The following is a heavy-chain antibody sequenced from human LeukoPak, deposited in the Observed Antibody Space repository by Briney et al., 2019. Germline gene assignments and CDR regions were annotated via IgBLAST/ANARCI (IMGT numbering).Heavy chain of an antibody. D-gene: IGHD3-22*01. CDR2: IYHSGST. V-gene: IGHV4-38-2*01. Sequence: SETLSLTCAVSGYSISSGYYWGWIRQPPGKGLEWIGSIYHSGSTYYNPSLKSRVTISVDTSKNQFSLKLSSVTAADTAVYYCAREGRQWAMIDDRDYWGQGTLVTVSS. CDR3: AREGRQWAMIDDRDY. J-gene: IGHJ4*02. CDR1: GYSISSGYY.